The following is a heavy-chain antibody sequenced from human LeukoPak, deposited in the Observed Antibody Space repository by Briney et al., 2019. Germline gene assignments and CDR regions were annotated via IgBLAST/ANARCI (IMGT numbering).Heavy chain of an antibody. CDR2: IYYSGST. CDR1: GFTVSNNY. Sequence: GSLRLSCAASGFTVSNNYMSWVRQPPGKGLEWIGSIYYSGSTYYNPSLKSRVTISVDTSKNQFSLKLSSVTAADTAVYYCARVSRDSSGYTFDYWGQGTLVTVSS. CDR3: ARVSRDSSGYTFDY. V-gene: IGHV4-39*07. D-gene: IGHD3-22*01. J-gene: IGHJ4*02.